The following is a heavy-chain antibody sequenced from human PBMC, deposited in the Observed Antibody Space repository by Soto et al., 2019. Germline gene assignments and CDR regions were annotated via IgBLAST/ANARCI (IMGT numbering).Heavy chain of an antibody. CDR2: IYYSGST. J-gene: IGHJ5*02. V-gene: IGHV4-59*01. Sequence: SETLSLTCTVSCGSISSYYWSWIRQPPGKGLEWIGYIYYSGSTNYNPSLKSRVTISVDTSKNQFSLKLSSVTAADTAVYYCARGPLARIGLERRRVVNWFDPWGQGTLVTVSS. CDR3: ARGPLARIGLERRRVVNWFDP. CDR1: CGSISSYY. D-gene: IGHD1-1*01.